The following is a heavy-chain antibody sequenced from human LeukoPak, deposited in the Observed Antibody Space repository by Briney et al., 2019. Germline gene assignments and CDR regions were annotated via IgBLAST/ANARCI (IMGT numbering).Heavy chain of an antibody. J-gene: IGHJ5*02. CDR2: IYSSGTT. Sequence: SETLSLTCTVSGGSISSYCWTWIRQPAGKGLEWIGRIYSSGTTNFNSSLKSRVTMSVDTSKDQFSLKLSSVTAADTAIYYCARVTPGTCLVDPWGQGTLVTVSS. CDR1: GGSISSYC. CDR3: ARVTPGTCLVDP. D-gene: IGHD6-13*01. V-gene: IGHV4-4*07.